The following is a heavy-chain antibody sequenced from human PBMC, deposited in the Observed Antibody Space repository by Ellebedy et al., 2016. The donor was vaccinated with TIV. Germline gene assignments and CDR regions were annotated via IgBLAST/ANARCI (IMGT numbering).Heavy chain of an antibody. CDR3: ARGGFKIAANFYFDH. V-gene: IGHV3-30*07. D-gene: IGHD6-13*01. CDR1: GFTFTNHA. CDR2: ISYDGSSK. J-gene: IGHJ4*02. Sequence: GGSLRLXXAASGFTFTNHAIHWVRQVPGNGLEWVAGISYDGSSKYHAESVKGRFTISRDNSKNTVYLQMNSLRAEDTAVYYCARGGFKIAANFYFDHWGQGTLVTVSS.